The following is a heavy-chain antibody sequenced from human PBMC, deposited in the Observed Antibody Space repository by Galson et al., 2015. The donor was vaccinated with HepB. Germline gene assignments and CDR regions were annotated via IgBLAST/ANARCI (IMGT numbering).Heavy chain of an antibody. J-gene: IGHJ4*02. CDR3: ARDWAPASL. V-gene: IGHV3-7*01. CDR2: IKTDGSEK. D-gene: IGHD3-16*01. Sequence: SLRLSYAASGFSVSPHWMSWVRQAPGQGLECVATIKTDGSEKQYVDSVKGRFTISRDNAKNSLFLQMNSLRGEDTAVYYCARDWAPASLWGQGTLVTVSS. CDR1: GFSVSPHW.